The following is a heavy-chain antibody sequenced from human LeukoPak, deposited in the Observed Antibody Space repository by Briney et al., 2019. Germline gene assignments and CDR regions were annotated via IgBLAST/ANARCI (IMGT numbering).Heavy chain of an antibody. Sequence: GGSLRLSCAASVFTFSSYAMSWVRQAPGKGLEWVSAISGSGGSTYYADSVKGRFTISRDNSKNTLYLQMNSLRAEDTAVYYCAKEETAYCGGDCYRSAFDIWGQGTMVTVSS. CDR3: AKEETAYCGGDCYRSAFDI. V-gene: IGHV3-23*01. CDR2: ISGSGGST. J-gene: IGHJ3*02. D-gene: IGHD2-21*02. CDR1: VFTFSSYA.